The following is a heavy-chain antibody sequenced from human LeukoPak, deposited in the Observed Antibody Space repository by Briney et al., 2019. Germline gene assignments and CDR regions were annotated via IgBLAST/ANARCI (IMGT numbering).Heavy chain of an antibody. CDR3: ARAPGAAID. V-gene: IGHV4-34*01. Sequence: SETLSLTCTVSGGSISSYYWSWIRQPPGKGLEWIGEINHSGSTNYNPSLKSRVSISLDTSKNQFSLKLNSVTAADTAVYYCARAPGAAIDWGQGTLVTVSS. CDR1: GGSISSYY. D-gene: IGHD2-2*01. J-gene: IGHJ4*02. CDR2: INHSGST.